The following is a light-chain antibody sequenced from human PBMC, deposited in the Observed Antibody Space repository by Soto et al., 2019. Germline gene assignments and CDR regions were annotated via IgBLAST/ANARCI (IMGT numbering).Light chain of an antibody. J-gene: IGLJ1*01. CDR1: GSDIGTYNY. V-gene: IGLV2-14*01. CDR2: DVT. CDR3: KSYTSASTYV. Sequence: QSVLTQPASVSWSSGQSITISCTGTGSDIGTYNYVSWYQQHPGKAPRFIIYDVTNRPSGVSDRFSGSKSGNTASLTISGLQAEDEADYFCKSYTSASTYVFGTGTKVTV.